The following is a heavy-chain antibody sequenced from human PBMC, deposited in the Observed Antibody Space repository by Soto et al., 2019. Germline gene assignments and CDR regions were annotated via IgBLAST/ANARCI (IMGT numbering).Heavy chain of an antibody. CDR2: ISSSSSYI. J-gene: IGHJ6*02. D-gene: IGHD1-26*01. CDR3: ASREGFYYYYYGMDV. CDR1: GFTFSSYS. V-gene: IGHV3-21*01. Sequence: GSLRLSCAASGFTFSSYSMNWVRQAPGKGLEWVSSISSSSSYIYYADSVKGRFTISRDNAKNSLYLQMNSLRAEDTAVYYCASREGFYYYYYGMDVWGQGTTVTVSS.